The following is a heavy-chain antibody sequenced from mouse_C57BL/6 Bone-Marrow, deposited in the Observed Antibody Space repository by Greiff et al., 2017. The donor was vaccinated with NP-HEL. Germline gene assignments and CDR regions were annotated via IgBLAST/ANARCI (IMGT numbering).Heavy chain of an antibody. Sequence: VQLQQSGPELVKPGASVKISCKASGYTFTDYYMNWVKQSHGKSLEWIGDINPNNGGTSYNQKFKGKATLTVDKYSSTAYMELRSLTSEESAVDYCARETDSPWFAYWGQGTLVTVSA. D-gene: IGHD2-12*01. V-gene: IGHV1-26*01. CDR2: INPNNGGT. J-gene: IGHJ3*01. CDR1: GYTFTDYY. CDR3: ARETDSPWFAY.